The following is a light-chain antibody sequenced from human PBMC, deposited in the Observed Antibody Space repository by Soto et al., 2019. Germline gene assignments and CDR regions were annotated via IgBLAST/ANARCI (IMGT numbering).Light chain of an antibody. Sequence: EIVLTQSPGTLSLSPGERATLSCRASQSVSSSYLAWYQQKPGQAPRLLIYGASSRATGIPDRFSGSGSGTEFTLTISSLEPEDFAVYYCQQYDSSSLTFGGGTKVEIK. V-gene: IGKV3-20*01. CDR1: QSVSSSY. CDR3: QQYDSSSLT. J-gene: IGKJ4*01. CDR2: GAS.